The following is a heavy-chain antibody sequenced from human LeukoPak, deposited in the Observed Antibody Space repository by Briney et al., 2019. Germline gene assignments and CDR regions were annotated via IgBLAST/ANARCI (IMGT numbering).Heavy chain of an antibody. J-gene: IGHJ6*03. CDR3: ARAGGGYNSAGYYYYMDV. Sequence: SETLSLTCTVSGGSISSYYWSWIRQPPGKGLEWIGYIYYSGSTNYKPSLKSRVTISVDTSKNQFSLKLSSVTAADTAVYYCARAGGGYNSAGYYYYMDVWGKGTTVTISS. CDR1: GGSISSYY. V-gene: IGHV4-59*08. D-gene: IGHD5-24*01. CDR2: IYYSGST.